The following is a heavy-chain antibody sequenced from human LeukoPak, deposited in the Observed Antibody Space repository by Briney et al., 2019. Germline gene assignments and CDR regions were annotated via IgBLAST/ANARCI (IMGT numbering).Heavy chain of an antibody. CDR2: IYTSGST. CDR3: AGVVCGGDCYSPIYYYYYYMDV. CDR1: GGSISSGSYY. Sequence: PSQTLSPTCTVSGGSISSGSYYWSWIRQPAGKGLEWIGRIYTSGSTNYNPSLKSRVTISVDTSKNQFSLKLSSVTAADTAVYYCAGVVCGGDCYSPIYYYYYYMDVWGKGTTVTVSS. J-gene: IGHJ6*03. D-gene: IGHD2-21*01. V-gene: IGHV4-61*02.